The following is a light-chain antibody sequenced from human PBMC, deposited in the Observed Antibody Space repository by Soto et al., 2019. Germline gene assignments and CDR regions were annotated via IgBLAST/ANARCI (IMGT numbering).Light chain of an antibody. J-gene: IGLJ2*01. V-gene: IGLV2-11*01. Sequence: QSALTQPRSVSGSPGQSVTISCTGTSSDVGGYNYVSWYQQHPGKAPKLMIYDVSKRPSGVPDRFSGSKSGNTASLTISGLQAEDEADYYCCSYAGSYTSLFXGGTKVTVL. CDR2: DVS. CDR3: CSYAGSYTSL. CDR1: SSDVGGYNY.